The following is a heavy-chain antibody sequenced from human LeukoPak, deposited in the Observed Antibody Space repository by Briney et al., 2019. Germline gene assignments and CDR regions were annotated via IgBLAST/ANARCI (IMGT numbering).Heavy chain of an antibody. CDR2: ISGSGGST. CDR1: GFTFSSYA. Sequence: PGGSLRLSCAASGFTFSSYAMSWVRQAPGKGLEWVSAISGSGGSTYYAGSVKGRFTISRDNFKNTLYLQMNSLRAEDTAVYYCAKDLYSSGWYLNYFDYWGQGTLVTVSS. D-gene: IGHD6-19*01. J-gene: IGHJ4*02. V-gene: IGHV3-23*01. CDR3: AKDLYSSGWYLNYFDY.